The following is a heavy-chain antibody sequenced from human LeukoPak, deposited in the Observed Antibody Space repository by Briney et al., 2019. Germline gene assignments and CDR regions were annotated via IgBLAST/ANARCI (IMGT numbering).Heavy chain of an antibody. Sequence: GGSLRLSCAASGFTLTTYSIHWVRQAPGKVLEWVAVVSYDGTNKYYADSVKGRFIISRDNSENTVYLQMNDLRAEDTAVYYCARVWVPSRILLPYFDYWGQGTLVTVSS. CDR1: GFTLTTYS. CDR3: ARVWVPSRILLPYFDY. J-gene: IGHJ4*02. D-gene: IGHD3-10*01. V-gene: IGHV3-30*03. CDR2: VSYDGTNK.